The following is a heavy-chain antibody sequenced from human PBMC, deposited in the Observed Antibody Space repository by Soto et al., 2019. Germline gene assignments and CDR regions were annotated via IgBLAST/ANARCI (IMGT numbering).Heavy chain of an antibody. CDR3: ARERGSSWEYYYYYGMDV. D-gene: IGHD6-13*01. CDR1: GYTFTGYY. CDR2: INPNSGGT. J-gene: IGHJ6*02. V-gene: IGHV1-2*02. Sequence: WASVKVSCKASGYTFTGYYMHWVRQAPGQGLEWMGWINPNSGGTNYAQKFQGRVTMTRDTSISTAYMELSRLRSDDTAVYYCARERGSSWEYYYYYGMDVWGQGTTDTVSS.